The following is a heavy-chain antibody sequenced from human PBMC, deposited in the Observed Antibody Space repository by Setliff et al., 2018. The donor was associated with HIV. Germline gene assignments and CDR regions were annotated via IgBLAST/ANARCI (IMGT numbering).Heavy chain of an antibody. V-gene: IGHV1-69*05. CDR2: TIPMFGTA. D-gene: IGHD4-17*01. CDR3: AGLYGDYGGGY. CDR1: GGTFGIYG. J-gene: IGHJ4*01. Sequence: SVKVSCKASGGTFGIYGISWVRQAPGQGLEWMGGTIPMFGTANYAQKFQGRVTITTDESTNTGYMELSSLRSEDTAVYYCAGLYGDYGGGYWGHGTLVTVSS.